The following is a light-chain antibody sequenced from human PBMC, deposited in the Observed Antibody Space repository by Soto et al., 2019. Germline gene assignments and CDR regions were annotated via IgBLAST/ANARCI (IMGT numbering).Light chain of an antibody. V-gene: IGKV3-20*01. CDR3: QQYGRSVT. J-gene: IGKJ4*01. Sequence: EIVLTQSPDTLSLSPGERATLSCRASQSVTSNYLAWYQQKPGQAPRLLIYGASSRATGIPDRFSGSGSGTDFTLTITRLEPEDIAVYHCQQYGRSVTFGGGTKVEIK. CDR2: GAS. CDR1: QSVTSNY.